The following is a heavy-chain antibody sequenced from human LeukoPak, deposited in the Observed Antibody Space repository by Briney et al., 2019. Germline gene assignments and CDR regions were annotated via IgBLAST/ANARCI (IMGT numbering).Heavy chain of an antibody. CDR1: GYTFTGYY. CDR2: INPKRGGT. Sequence: ASVTVSCKASGYTFTGYYMHWVRQAPGQGLEWMGWINPKRGGTNYAQKFQGRVTMTRDTSISTAYMELSRLRSDDTAVYYCARDGRLGLSCYYDWIFDYWGQGTLVTVSS. CDR3: ARDGRLGLSCYYDWIFDY. J-gene: IGHJ4*02. D-gene: IGHD3-22*01. V-gene: IGHV1-2*02.